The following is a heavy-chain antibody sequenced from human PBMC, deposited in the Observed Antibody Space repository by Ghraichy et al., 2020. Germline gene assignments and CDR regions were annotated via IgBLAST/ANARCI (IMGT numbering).Heavy chain of an antibody. CDR1: GYTFTGYY. CDR3: AINRPYYYDRYGMDV. CDR2: INPNSGGT. D-gene: IGHD3-22*01. Sequence: ASVKVSCKASGYTFTGYYMHWVRQAPGQGLEWMGWINPNSGGTNYAQKFQGRVTMTRDTSISTAYMELSRLRSDDTAVYYCAINRPYYYDRYGMDVWGQGTTVTVSS. V-gene: IGHV1-2*02. J-gene: IGHJ6*02.